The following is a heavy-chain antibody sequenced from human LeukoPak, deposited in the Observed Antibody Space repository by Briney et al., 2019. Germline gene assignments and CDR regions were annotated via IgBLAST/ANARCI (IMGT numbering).Heavy chain of an antibody. V-gene: IGHV3-23*01. CDR1: GFTFSDSA. CDR2: ISFCGDSI. J-gene: IGHJ4*02. D-gene: IGHD4-23*01. CDR3: AKATGRIDNGGNSYHLDY. Sequence: GGSLRLSCAASGFTFSDSAMTWVRQAPGKGLEWVSLISFCGDSIYYADSLKGRFTISRDNAKNSLYLQMNNLRAEDTAVYFCAKATGRIDNGGNSYHLDYWGQGTLVTVSS.